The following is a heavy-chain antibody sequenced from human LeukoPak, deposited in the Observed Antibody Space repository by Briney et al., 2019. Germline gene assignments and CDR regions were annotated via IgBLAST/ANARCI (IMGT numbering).Heavy chain of an antibody. CDR3: AKDHRTGGSCYFDY. D-gene: IGHD2-15*01. Sequence: GGSLRLSCAASGFTFSSYAMNWVRQAPGKALEWVSVIGNSGYNTYYADSVKGRFTISRDSSKNTLYLQMNSLRVEDTAVYYCAKDHRTGGSCYFDYWGQGTLVTVSS. J-gene: IGHJ4*02. V-gene: IGHV3-23*01. CDR1: GFTFSSYA. CDR2: IGNSGYNT.